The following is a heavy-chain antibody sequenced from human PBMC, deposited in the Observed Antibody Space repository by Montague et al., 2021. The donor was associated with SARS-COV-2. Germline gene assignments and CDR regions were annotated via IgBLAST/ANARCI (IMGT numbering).Heavy chain of an antibody. Sequence: SETLSLTCTVSSGSISSYYWSWIRQPPGKGLKWIGYIYYSGSTNYNPSPKSRVTISVDTSKNQFSLKLSSVTAADTAVYYCARGAGYSSSWYLAFEIWGQGTMVTVSS. V-gene: IGHV4-59*01. CDR2: IYYSGST. J-gene: IGHJ3*02. CDR1: SGSISSYY. CDR3: ARGAGYSSSWYLAFEI. D-gene: IGHD6-13*01.